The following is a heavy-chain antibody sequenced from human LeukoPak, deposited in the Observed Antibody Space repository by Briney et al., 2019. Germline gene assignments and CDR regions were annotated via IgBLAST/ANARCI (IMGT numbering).Heavy chain of an antibody. CDR1: GYTCTGYY. J-gene: IGHJ4*02. Sequence: ASVKVSCKASGYTCTGYYMHWVRQAPGQGLEWMGRINPNSGGTNYAQKFQGRVTMTRDPSISTAYMELSRLRSDDTAVYYCARDRRGYSYGYYFDYWGQGTLVTVSS. CDR2: INPNSGGT. CDR3: ARDRRGYSYGYYFDY. D-gene: IGHD5-18*01. V-gene: IGHV1-2*06.